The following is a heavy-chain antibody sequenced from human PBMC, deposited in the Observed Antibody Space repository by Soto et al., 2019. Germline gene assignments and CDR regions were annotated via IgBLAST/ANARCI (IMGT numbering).Heavy chain of an antibody. J-gene: IGHJ3*02. CDR3: ARAILTGYRFDAFDI. D-gene: IGHD3-9*01. Sequence: QVQLQESGPGLVKPSETLSLTCTVSGGSISSYYWSWIRQPPGKGLEWIGYIYYSGSTNYNPSLKSRVTISVDTSKNQFSLKLSSVTAADTAVYYCARAILTGYRFDAFDIWGQGTMVTVSS. CDR1: GGSISSYY. CDR2: IYYSGST. V-gene: IGHV4-59*01.